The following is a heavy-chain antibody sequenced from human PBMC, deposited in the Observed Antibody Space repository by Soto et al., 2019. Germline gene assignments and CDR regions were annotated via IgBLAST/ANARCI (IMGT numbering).Heavy chain of an antibody. V-gene: IGHV4-31*03. CDR3: ARAFRGYGSGSSFFDY. CDR1: GGSISSGGYY. D-gene: IGHD3-10*01. Sequence: PSETLSLTCTVSGGSISSGGYYWSWIRQHPGKGLEWIGYIYYSGSTYYNPSLKSRVTISVDTSKNQFSLKLSSVTAADTAVYYCARAFRGYGSGSSFFDYWGQGTLVTVSS. J-gene: IGHJ4*02. CDR2: IYYSGST.